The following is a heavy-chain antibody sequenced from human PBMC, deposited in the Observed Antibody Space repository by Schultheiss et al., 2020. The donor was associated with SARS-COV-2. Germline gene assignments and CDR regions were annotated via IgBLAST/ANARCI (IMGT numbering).Heavy chain of an antibody. Sequence: GESLKISCAASGFSFSDYYMSWIRQAPGKGLEWVSYISSSGSTIYYADSVKGRFTISRDNTKNSLFLQMNNLRAEDTAVYYCARVGRPFDYWGQGTLVTVSS. J-gene: IGHJ4*02. CDR2: ISSSGSTI. V-gene: IGHV3-11*01. D-gene: IGHD2-15*01. CDR3: ARVGRPFDY. CDR1: GFSFSDYY.